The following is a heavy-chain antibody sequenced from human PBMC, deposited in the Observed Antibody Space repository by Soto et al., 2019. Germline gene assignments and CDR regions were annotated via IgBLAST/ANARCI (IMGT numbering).Heavy chain of an antibody. D-gene: IGHD5-12*01. Sequence: QVQLVQSGAEVKKPGSSVKVSCKASGGTFSSYAISWVRQAPGQGLEWMGGIIPIFGTANYAQKFQCRVTITADESTSTAYMELSSLRSEDTAVYYCARGEYSGYDAYYYYGMDVWGQGTTVTVSS. J-gene: IGHJ6*02. CDR3: ARGEYSGYDAYYYYGMDV. CDR1: GGTFSSYA. CDR2: IIPIFGTA. V-gene: IGHV1-69*01.